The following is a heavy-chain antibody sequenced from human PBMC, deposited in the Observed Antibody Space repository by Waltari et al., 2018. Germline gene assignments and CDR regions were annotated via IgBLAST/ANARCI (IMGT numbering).Heavy chain of an antibody. CDR1: RFTFSNYW. J-gene: IGHJ3*02. Sequence: EVLLVESGGGLVQTGGSLRLSCAASRFTFSNYWMNWVRQAPGEGLEWVANINQDGSEEDYVDSVKGRFTISRDNAKNSLYLEMKTLRAEDTAIYYCARTGARWLQFAAFDIWGQGTMVTVSS. CDR3: ARTGARWLQFAAFDI. V-gene: IGHV3-7*01. D-gene: IGHD5-12*01. CDR2: INQDGSEE.